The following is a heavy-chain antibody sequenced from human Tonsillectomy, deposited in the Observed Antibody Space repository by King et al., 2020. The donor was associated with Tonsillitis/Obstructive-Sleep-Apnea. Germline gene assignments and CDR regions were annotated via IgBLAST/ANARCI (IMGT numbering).Heavy chain of an antibody. Sequence: VQLVESGGGLVKPGGSLRLYCTASGFTFSDFYMSWIRQAPGKGLEWVSYISTSSTYTTSADSVKGRFTISRDNPKNSLYLQMNSLRAEDTAVYYCARYRYNWKDHPNYFDYWGQGTLVTVSS. CDR3: ARYRYNWKDHPNYFDY. CDR2: ISTSSTYT. J-gene: IGHJ4*02. CDR1: GFTFSDFY. D-gene: IGHD1-20*01. V-gene: IGHV3-11*05.